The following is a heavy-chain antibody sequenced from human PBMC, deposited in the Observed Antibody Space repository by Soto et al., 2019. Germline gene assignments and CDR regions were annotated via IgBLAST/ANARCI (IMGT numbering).Heavy chain of an antibody. D-gene: IGHD6-19*01. Sequence: GSLRLSCAASGATFSDSSMNWVRQAPGKGLEWVSYISGSSKTIYYADSVKGRFTISRDNAKNSVYLQMNSLRAEDTAVYYCARDRTSSSGQTGYFDYWGQGTLVTVSS. CDR1: GATFSDSS. CDR3: ARDRTSSSGQTGYFDY. V-gene: IGHV3-48*01. J-gene: IGHJ4*02. CDR2: ISGSSKTI.